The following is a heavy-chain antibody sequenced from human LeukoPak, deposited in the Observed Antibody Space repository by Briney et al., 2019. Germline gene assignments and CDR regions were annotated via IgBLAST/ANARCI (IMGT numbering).Heavy chain of an antibody. CDR1: GGSSSGYY. J-gene: IGHJ4*02. CDR3: ARPGLQTSYYDSSGYYYVG. Sequence: PSETLSLTCAVYGGSSSGYYWSWIRQPPGKGLEWIGEINHSGSTNYNPSLKSRVTISVDTSKNQFSLKLSSVTAADTAVYYCARPGLQTSYYDSSGYYYVGWGQGILVTVSS. CDR2: INHSGST. D-gene: IGHD3-22*01. V-gene: IGHV4-34*01.